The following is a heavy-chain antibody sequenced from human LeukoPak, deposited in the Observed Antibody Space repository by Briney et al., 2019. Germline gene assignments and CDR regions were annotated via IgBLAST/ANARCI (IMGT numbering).Heavy chain of an antibody. CDR3: ASGLVGARDFDY. V-gene: IGHV3-30*04. CDR2: ISYDGSNK. CDR1: GFTFSSYA. J-gene: IGHJ4*02. D-gene: IGHD1-26*01. Sequence: PGGSLRLSCAASGFTFSSYAMHWVRQAPGKGLEGVAVISYDGSNKYYADSVKGRFTISRDNSKNTLYLQMNSLRAEDTAVYYCASGLVGARDFDYWGQGTLVTVSS.